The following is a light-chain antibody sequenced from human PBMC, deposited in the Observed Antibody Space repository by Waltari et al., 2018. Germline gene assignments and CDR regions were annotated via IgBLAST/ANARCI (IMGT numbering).Light chain of an antibody. CDR2: AAS. CDR3: QHYDSYPPT. CDR1: QDISSW. J-gene: IGKJ3*01. Sequence: DIQMTQSPSSLSASIGDRVIISCRASQDISSWLVWYQQKPDEAPKTLIYAASNLQSGVPSRFSGSGSGTHFTLTISSLQPEDFATYYCQHYDSYPPTFGPGTKVDHK. V-gene: IGKV1D-16*01.